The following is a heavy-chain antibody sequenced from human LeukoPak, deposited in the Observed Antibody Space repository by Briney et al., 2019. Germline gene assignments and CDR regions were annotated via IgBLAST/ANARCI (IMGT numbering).Heavy chain of an antibody. CDR2: INPNSGGT. CDR1: GYTFTGYY. V-gene: IGHV1-2*06. Sequence: ASVKVSCKASGYTFTGYYMHWVRQAPGQGLEWMGRINPNSGGTNYAQKFQGRVTMTRDTSISTAYMELSRLRSDDTAVYYCARGEYSSSSGNYYYYYMDVWGKGTTVAVSS. J-gene: IGHJ6*03. D-gene: IGHD6-6*01. CDR3: ARGEYSSSSGNYYYYYMDV.